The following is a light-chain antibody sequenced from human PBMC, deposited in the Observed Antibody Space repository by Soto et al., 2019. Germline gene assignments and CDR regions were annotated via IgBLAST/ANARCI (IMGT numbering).Light chain of an antibody. CDR3: SSYTSASTPLV. Sequence: QSALTQPASVSGSPGQSITISCPGTGSDVGGYNYVSWYQQHPGKAPKVMIYDVSNRPSGVSNRFSGSKSGNTASLTISGLQAEDEADYYCSSYTSASTPLVFGGGTKVTVL. V-gene: IGLV2-14*01. CDR2: DVS. CDR1: GSDVGGYNY. J-gene: IGLJ2*01.